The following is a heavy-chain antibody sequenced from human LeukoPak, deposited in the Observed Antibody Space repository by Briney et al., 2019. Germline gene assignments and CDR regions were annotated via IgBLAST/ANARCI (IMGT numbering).Heavy chain of an antibody. CDR2: IRSKAYGGTT. CDR3: TRDRGITMVRGVNPQFGY. V-gene: IGHV3-49*03. D-gene: IGHD3-10*01. CDR1: GFTFGDYA. J-gene: IGHJ4*02. Sequence: GGSLRLSCTASGFTFGDYAMSWFRQAPGKGLEWVGFIRSKAYGGTTEYAASVKGRFTISRDDSKSIAYLQMNSLKTEDTAVYYCTRDRGITMVRGVNPQFGYWGQGTLVTVSS.